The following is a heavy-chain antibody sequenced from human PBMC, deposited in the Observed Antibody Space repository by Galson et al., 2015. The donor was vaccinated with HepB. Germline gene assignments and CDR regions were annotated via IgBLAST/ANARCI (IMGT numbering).Heavy chain of an antibody. CDR3: ASGGCSGGSCYPRGP. V-gene: IGHV1-69*13. CDR2: IIPIFGTA. Sequence: SVKVSCKASGGTFSSYAISWVRQAPGQGLEWMGGIIPIFGTANYAQKFQGRVTITSDESTSTAYMELSSLRSGDTAVYYCASGGCSGGSCYPRGPWGQGTLVTVSS. J-gene: IGHJ5*02. D-gene: IGHD2-15*01. CDR1: GGTFSSYA.